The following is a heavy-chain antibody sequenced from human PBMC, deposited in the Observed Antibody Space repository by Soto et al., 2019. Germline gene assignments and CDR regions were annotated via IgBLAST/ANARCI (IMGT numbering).Heavy chain of an antibody. CDR2: FCASDGTS. CDR1: EFTFNSYS. CDR3: AKGAGSRSFDWVGLCDV. J-gene: IGHJ6*02. V-gene: IGHV3-23*01. D-gene: IGHD3-9*01. Sequence: VQLLESGGGLVQPGGSLRLSCAASEFTFNSYSMSWVRQAPGKGLEWVSAFCASDGTSYYADSVKGRFTISRDNSKNTFYLQMNSLRAEDTAVYYCAKGAGSRSFDWVGLCDVWGQGTTVTVSS.